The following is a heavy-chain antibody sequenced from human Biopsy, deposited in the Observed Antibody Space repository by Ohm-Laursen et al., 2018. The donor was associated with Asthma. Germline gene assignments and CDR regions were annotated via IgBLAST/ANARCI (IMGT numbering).Heavy chain of an antibody. J-gene: IGHJ4*02. D-gene: IGHD6-13*01. CDR1: GFTVSRDH. CDR2: IYSGGTS. V-gene: IGHV3-53*01. CDR3: ARGYSTSWYFGY. Sequence: SLRLSCAASGFTVSRDHMFWVRQAPGKGLEWVSVIYSGGTSHTADSVRGRFTISRDFSKNTLHLQMHSLTVEDTAVDFCARGYSTSWYFGYWGQGTLVTVSS.